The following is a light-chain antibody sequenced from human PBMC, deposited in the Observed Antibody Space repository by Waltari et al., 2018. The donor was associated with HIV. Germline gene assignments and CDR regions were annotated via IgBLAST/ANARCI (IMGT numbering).Light chain of an antibody. CDR2: SND. V-gene: IGLV1-44*01. CDR3: AAWDDSLNVWV. Sequence: QSVLTQPPSSSGTPGQMVTISCSGGRSYIGRKTVDWYTQTPGTASNLLLYSNDQRPSGIPDRFSDSKSGTSASLAISGLQSEDEADYYCAAWDDSLNVWVFGGGTKLTVL. J-gene: IGLJ3*02. CDR1: RSYIGRKT.